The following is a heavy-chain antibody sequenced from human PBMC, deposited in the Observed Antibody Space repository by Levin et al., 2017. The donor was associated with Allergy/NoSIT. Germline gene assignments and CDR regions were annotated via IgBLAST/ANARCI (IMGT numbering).Heavy chain of an antibody. D-gene: IGHD6-13*01. CDR3: ARYTSSWSLSAFDI. J-gene: IGHJ3*02. CDR1: GGSFSGYY. V-gene: IGHV4-34*01. CDR2: INHSESP. Sequence: GSLRLSCAVYGGSFSGYYWSWIRQPPGKGLEWIGEINHSESPNYNPSLKSRVTISVDTSKNQFYLKLTSVTVADTAVYYCARYTSSWSLSAFDIWGQGTMVTVSS.